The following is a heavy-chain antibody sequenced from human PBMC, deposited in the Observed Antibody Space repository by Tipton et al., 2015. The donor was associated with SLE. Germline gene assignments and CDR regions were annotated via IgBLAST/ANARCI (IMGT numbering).Heavy chain of an antibody. CDR3: ARGYRLLASRPRNYMDV. CDR2: INHSGTT. Sequence: GLVKPSETLSLTCAVYGGSFSGYYWNWIRQSPGKGLEWIGEINHSGTTNYNPSLKSRVTLSVDTSKSQFSLKLSSVTAADTAVYYCARGYRLLASRPRNYMDVGGKGTTVTISS. D-gene: IGHD3-3*02. V-gene: IGHV4-34*01. CDR1: GGSFSGYY. J-gene: IGHJ6*03.